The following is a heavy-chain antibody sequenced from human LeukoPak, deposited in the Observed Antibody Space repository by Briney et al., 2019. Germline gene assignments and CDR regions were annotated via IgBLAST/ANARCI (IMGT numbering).Heavy chain of an antibody. CDR1: GFTFSSYS. Sequence: GGSLRLSCAASGFTFSSYSMNWVRQAPGKGLEWVSSISSSSSYIYYADSVKGRFTISRDNAKNSLYLQMNSLRAEDTAVYYCARGQSFLEWLRFDYWGQGTLVTVSS. D-gene: IGHD3-3*01. CDR2: ISSSSSYI. V-gene: IGHV3-21*01. J-gene: IGHJ4*02. CDR3: ARGQSFLEWLRFDY.